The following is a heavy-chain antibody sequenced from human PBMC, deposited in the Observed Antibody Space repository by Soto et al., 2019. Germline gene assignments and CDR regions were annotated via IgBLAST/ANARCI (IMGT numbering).Heavy chain of an antibody. V-gene: IGHV4-30-2*01. D-gene: IGHD3-22*01. J-gene: IGHJ3*02. CDR2: IYQSGST. CDR1: GGSLSSSAYS. CDR3: ARELLFYDSDGFSWHDAFDI. Sequence: LSLTCAVSGGSLSSSAYSWSWIRQPPGKGLEWIGFIYQSGSTYYNPSLKSRVTMSLDRPKNQFSLKLSSVTAADTAVYYCARELLFYDSDGFSWHDAFDIWGQGTMVTVSS.